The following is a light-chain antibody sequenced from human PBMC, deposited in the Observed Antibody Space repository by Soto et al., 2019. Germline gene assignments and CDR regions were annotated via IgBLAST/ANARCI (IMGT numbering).Light chain of an antibody. CDR3: QPYNSYLIT. J-gene: IGKJ5*01. V-gene: IGKV1-5*01. CDR2: DAS. CDR1: QSISSW. Sequence: DIQITQSPSTLSASVGDRVTITCRASQSISSWLAWYQQKPGKAPKLLIYDASSLESGVPSRFSGSGSGTEFTLTISSLQPDDFATYYCQPYNSYLITFGQGTRLEIK.